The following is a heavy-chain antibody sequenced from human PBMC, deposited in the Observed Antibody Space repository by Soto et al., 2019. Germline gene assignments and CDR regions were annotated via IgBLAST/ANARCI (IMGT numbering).Heavy chain of an antibody. CDR1: GFTFSNYW. J-gene: IGHJ4*02. V-gene: IGHV3-7*01. CDR3: ARDAVVGGRAY. Sequence: PGGSLRLSCAASGFTFSNYWMSWVRQAPGKGLEWVANIEQDGNEQNYVDSVKGRFTISRDNAKNSLYLQMNSLRAEDTAVYYCARDAVVGGRAYWGQGTPVTVSS. CDR2: IEQDGNEQ. D-gene: IGHD1-26*01.